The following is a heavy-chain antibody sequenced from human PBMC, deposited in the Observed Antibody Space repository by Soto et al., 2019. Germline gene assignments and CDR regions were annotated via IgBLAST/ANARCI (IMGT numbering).Heavy chain of an antibody. CDR3: ASAAREYYYYGMDV. V-gene: IGHV3-23*01. CDR2: ISGSGGST. CDR1: GFTFSSYA. Sequence: EVQLLESGGGLVQPGGSLRLSCAASGFTFSSYAMSWVRQASGKGLEWVSAISGSGGSTYYADSVKGRFTISRDNSKNTLYLQMNSLRAEDTAVYYCASAAREYYYYGMDVWGQGTTVTVSS. J-gene: IGHJ6*02.